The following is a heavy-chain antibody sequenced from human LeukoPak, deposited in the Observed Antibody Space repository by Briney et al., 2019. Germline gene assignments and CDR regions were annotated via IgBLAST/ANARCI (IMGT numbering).Heavy chain of an antibody. V-gene: IGHV1-24*01. CDR1: GYTLTELS. D-gene: IGHD5-18*01. J-gene: IGHJ4*02. CDR2: FDPEDGET. Sequence: ASVNVSCKVSGYTLTELSMHWVRQAPGKGLEWMGGFDPEDGETIYAQKFQGRVTMTGDTSISTAYMELNGLRSDDTAIYYCARTWIQLFTPDFDLWGQGTLVTVSS. CDR3: ARTWIQLFTPDFDL.